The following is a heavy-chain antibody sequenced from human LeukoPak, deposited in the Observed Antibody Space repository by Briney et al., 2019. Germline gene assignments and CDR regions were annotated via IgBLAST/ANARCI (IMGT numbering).Heavy chain of an antibody. CDR1: GFTFSSYS. J-gene: IGHJ4*02. CDR3: ASLLWLPSYFDY. Sequence: GGSLRLSCAASGFTFSSYSMNWVRQAPGKGLEWVSSISSSSSYIYYADSVKGRFTISRDNAKNSLYLQMNSLRAEDTAVYYCASLLWLPSYFDYWGQGTLVTVSS. CDR2: ISSSSSYI. V-gene: IGHV3-21*01. D-gene: IGHD5-12*01.